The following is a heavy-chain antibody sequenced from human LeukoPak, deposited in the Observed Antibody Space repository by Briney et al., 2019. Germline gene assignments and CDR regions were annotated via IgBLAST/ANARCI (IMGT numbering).Heavy chain of an antibody. CDR1: GYTFTSYG. J-gene: IGHJ4*02. CDR2: ISAYNGNT. Sequence: ASVTVSCKASGYTFTSYGISWVRQAPGQGLEWMGWISAYNGNTNYAQKLQGRVTMTTDTSTSTAYMELRSLRSDDTAVYYCARASSGPSPGYFDYWGQGTLVTASS. D-gene: IGHD3-22*01. V-gene: IGHV1-18*01. CDR3: ARASSGPSPGYFDY.